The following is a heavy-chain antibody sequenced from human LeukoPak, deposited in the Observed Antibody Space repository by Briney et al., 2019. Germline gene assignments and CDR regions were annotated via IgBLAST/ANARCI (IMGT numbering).Heavy chain of an antibody. J-gene: IGHJ5*02. CDR3: ARQASSCSGGTCYSVGWFDP. V-gene: IGHV3-66*04. D-gene: IGHD2-15*01. CDR1: GFTVSTNY. Sequence: GGSLRLSCAASGFTVSTNYMSWVRQALGKGLEWVSVIYSDGTTYYADSVKARFTISRDNSKNTLYLQMNSLRVEDTAVYYCARQASSCSGGTCYSVGWFDPWGQGTLVTVSS. CDR2: IYSDGTT.